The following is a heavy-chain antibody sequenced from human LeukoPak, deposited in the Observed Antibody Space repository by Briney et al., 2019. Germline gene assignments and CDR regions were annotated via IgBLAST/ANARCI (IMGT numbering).Heavy chain of an antibody. CDR2: INPNSGGT. Sequence: GASVKVSCKASGYTFTGYYMHWVRQAPGQGLEWMGWINPNSGGTNYAQKFQGRVTMTRDTSISTAYMELSRLRSDDTAVYYCARAFGPRYYYGSGGAYYFDYWGQGTLVTVSS. CDR3: ARAFGPRYYYGSGGAYYFDY. V-gene: IGHV1-2*02. J-gene: IGHJ4*02. D-gene: IGHD3-10*01. CDR1: GYTFTGYY.